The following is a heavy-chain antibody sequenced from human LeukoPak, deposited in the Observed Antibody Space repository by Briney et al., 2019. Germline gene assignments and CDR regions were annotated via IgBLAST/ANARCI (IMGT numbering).Heavy chain of an antibody. Sequence: PGGSLRLSCVASGFTFGNYAVNWVRQAPGKGLEWVSGITNVGGTTHYADSVRGRFIISRDNSNNTLFLQMNSLRAEDTAVYFCAKDRRSIMGAKCFDYCGRGAVVTVSS. CDR2: ITNVGGTT. CDR1: GFTFGNYA. CDR3: AKDRRSIMGAKCFDY. J-gene: IGHJ4*02. V-gene: IGHV3-23*01. D-gene: IGHD2-8*01.